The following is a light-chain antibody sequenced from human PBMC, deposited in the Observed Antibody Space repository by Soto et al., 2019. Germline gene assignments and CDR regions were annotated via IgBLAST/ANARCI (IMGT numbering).Light chain of an antibody. Sequence: ISLTQSASALSLSPGERATLSCRASQRVXSDFAWYKQKPGQAPRLLTXAQSNRATGIPARFSGSGSGKDFTLTISSLEPEDFAVYYCQQRSNWPMSTFGQGTRLEIK. CDR1: QRVXSD. J-gene: IGKJ5*01. CDR2: AQS. V-gene: IGKV3-11*01. CDR3: QQRSNWPMST.